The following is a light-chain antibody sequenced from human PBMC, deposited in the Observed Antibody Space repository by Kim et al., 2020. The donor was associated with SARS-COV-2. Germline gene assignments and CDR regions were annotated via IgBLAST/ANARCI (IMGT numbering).Light chain of an antibody. CDR2: QDS. J-gene: IGLJ1*01. Sequence: GSPGQTASITCSGDKLGDKYASWSQQKPGQSPVLVIYQDSKRPSGIPERFSGSNSGNTATLTISGTQAMDEADYYCQAWDSSTYVFGTGTKVTVL. V-gene: IGLV3-1*01. CDR3: QAWDSSTYV. CDR1: KLGDKY.